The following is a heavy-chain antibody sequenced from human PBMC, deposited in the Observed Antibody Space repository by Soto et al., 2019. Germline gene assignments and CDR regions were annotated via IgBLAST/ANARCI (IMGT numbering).Heavy chain of an antibody. CDR1: GGTFRSYA. Sequence: GASVKVSCKASGGTFRSYAISWVLQAPGQGLEWMGGIIPIFGTANYAQKFQGRVTITADKSTSTAYMELSSLRSEDTAVYYCARVRDTVPDAFDIWGQGTMVTVSS. CDR3: ARVRDTVPDAFDI. V-gene: IGHV1-69*06. D-gene: IGHD5-18*01. J-gene: IGHJ3*02. CDR2: IIPIFGTA.